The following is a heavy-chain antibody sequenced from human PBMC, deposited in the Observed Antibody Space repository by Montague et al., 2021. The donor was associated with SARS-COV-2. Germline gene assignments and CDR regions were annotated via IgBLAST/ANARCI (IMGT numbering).Heavy chain of an antibody. Sequence: SLRLSCAASGFTFSIYAMSWVRQAPGKGLEWVSAISGSGGSTYYADSVKGRFTISRDNSKNTLYVQMNSLRAEDTAVYYCAKLTTGYSYDTGDDWGQGTMATVSS. CDR2: ISGSGGST. V-gene: IGHV3-23*01. CDR3: AKLTTGYSYDTGDD. CDR1: GFTFSIYA. D-gene: IGHD5-18*01. J-gene: IGHJ4*02.